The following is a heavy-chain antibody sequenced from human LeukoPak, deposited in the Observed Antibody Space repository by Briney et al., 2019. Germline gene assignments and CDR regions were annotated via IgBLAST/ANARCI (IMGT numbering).Heavy chain of an antibody. D-gene: IGHD6-13*01. J-gene: IGHJ4*02. CDR1: GGTFGNNA. Sequence: GSSVKVSCKASGGTFGNNAISWLRQAPAEGLEWMGDIITILDTANYAQKFQGRLTITADESTSTAYMELSSLRSEDTAVHYCARGPLGSSSWYFLDPYFDYWGQGTLVTVSS. CDR3: ARGPLGSSSWYFLDPYFDY. V-gene: IGHV1-69*01. CDR2: IITILDTA.